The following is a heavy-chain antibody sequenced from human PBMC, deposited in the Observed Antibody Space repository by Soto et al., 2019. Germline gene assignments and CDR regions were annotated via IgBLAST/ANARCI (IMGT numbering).Heavy chain of an antibody. CDR1: GDSLSSNSAA. D-gene: IGHD6-19*01. V-gene: IGHV6-1*01. Sequence: PSHTLSLTCAISGDSLSSNSAAWNWIRQSPSRGLEWLGRTYYRSKWYNDYAASVKSRMTINPDTSKNQFSLQLNSVTPEDTAVYYCARGSYTSTWYWGQGTLVTVSS. J-gene: IGHJ4*02. CDR3: ARGSYTSTWY. CDR2: TYYRSKWYN.